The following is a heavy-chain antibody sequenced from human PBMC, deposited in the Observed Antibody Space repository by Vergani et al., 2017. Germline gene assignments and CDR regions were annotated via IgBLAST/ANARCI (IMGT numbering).Heavy chain of an antibody. D-gene: IGHD1-14*01. CDR3: AKNPGISTTRHSYAMDV. J-gene: IGHJ6*02. CDR1: GFKFSDHY. V-gene: IGHV3-11*04. Sequence: LEESGGGSVKPGGSLRLSCAASGFKFSDHYMSWIRQAPGKGLEWVSHISPGASTVSYTDSVTGRFTVSRDNDNTSLTLDMTTLGVEDTAVYYCAKNPGISTTRHSYAMDVWGQGTTVTVSS. CDR2: ISPGASTV.